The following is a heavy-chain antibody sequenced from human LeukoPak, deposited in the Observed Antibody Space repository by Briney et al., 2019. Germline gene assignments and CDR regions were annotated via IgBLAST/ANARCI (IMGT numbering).Heavy chain of an antibody. CDR2: INHIGKT. V-gene: IGHV4-34*01. Sequence: PSDALSLTRADYGGSFRGYFLSWIRPPAGQGGAGIGGINHIGKTNYNPSLKSRVTISEDTSKKQFSLKLSSVTAADTAVYYCARGNRYCSSTSCREYFQYWGQGTLVTVSS. CDR1: GGSFRGYF. J-gene: IGHJ1*01. D-gene: IGHD2-2*01. CDR3: ARGNRYCSSTSCREYFQY.